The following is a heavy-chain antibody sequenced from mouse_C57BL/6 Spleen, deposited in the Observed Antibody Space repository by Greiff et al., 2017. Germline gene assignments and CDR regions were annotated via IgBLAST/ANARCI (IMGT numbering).Heavy chain of an antibody. CDR3: ARSGPYYFDY. D-gene: IGHD4-1*01. V-gene: IGHV1-63*01. Sequence: QVQLQQSGAELVRPGTSVKMSCKASGYTFTNYWIGWAKQRPGHGLEWIGDIYPGGGYTNYNEKFKGKATLTADKSSSTAYMQFRSLTSEDSAIXYCARSGPYYFDYWGQGTTLTVSS. J-gene: IGHJ2*01. CDR2: IYPGGGYT. CDR1: GYTFTNYW.